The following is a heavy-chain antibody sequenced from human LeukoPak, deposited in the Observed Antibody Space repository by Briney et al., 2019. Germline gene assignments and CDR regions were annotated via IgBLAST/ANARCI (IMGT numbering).Heavy chain of an antibody. CDR3: ARLPYYDFWSGLLGGYFDY. D-gene: IGHD3-3*01. V-gene: IGHV4-39*01. CDR1: GGSISSSSYY. Sequence: SETLSLTCTVSGGSISSSSYYWGWICQPPGKGLEWIGSIYYSGSTYYNPSLKSRVTISVDTSKNQFSLKLSSVTAADTAVYYCARLPYYDFWSGLLGGYFDYWGQGTLVTVSS. J-gene: IGHJ4*02. CDR2: IYYSGST.